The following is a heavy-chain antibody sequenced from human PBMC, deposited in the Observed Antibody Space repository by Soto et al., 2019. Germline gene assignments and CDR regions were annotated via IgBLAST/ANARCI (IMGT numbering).Heavy chain of an antibody. CDR2: INPNSGGT. D-gene: IGHD6-13*01. J-gene: IGHJ4*02. CDR3: ARGAGYSSSATVDY. CDR1: GYTFTGYY. V-gene: IGHV1-2*04. Sequence: QVQVVQSGAEVKKPGTSVKVSCKASGYTFTGYYMHWVRQAPGQGLEWMGWINPNSGGTNYAQKFQGWVTMTRDTSISTAYMELSRLRSDDTAVYYCARGAGYSSSATVDYWGQGTLVTVSS.